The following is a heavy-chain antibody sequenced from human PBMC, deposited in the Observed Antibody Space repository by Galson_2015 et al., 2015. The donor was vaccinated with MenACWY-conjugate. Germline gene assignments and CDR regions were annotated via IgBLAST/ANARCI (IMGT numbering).Heavy chain of an antibody. CDR3: ARGEGELWNAGWFDP. Sequence: SVKVSCKASGGTFSSCAISWVRQAPGQGLEWMGGIIPIFGTANYAQKFQGRVTITADESTSTAYMELSSLRSEDTAVYYCARGEGELWNAGWFDPWGQGTLVTVSS. V-gene: IGHV1-69*13. D-gene: IGHD1-1*01. J-gene: IGHJ5*02. CDR1: GGTFSSCA. CDR2: IIPIFGTA.